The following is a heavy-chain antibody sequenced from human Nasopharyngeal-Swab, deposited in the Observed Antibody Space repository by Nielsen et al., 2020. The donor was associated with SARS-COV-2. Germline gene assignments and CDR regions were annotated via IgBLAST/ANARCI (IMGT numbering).Heavy chain of an antibody. CDR2: IIPIFGTA. V-gene: IGHV1-69*13. J-gene: IGHJ6*02. CDR1: GGTFSSYA. Sequence: SVKVSCKASGGTFSSYAISWVRQAPGQGLEWMGGIIPIFGTANYAQKFQGRVAITADESTSTAYMELSSLRSEDTAVYYCARSWSPLYYYGMDVWGQGTTVTVSS. D-gene: IGHD6-13*01. CDR3: ARSWSPLYYYGMDV.